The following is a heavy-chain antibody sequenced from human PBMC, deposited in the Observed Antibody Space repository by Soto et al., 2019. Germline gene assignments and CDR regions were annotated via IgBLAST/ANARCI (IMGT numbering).Heavy chain of an antibody. Sequence: QVQLQQWGAGLLKPSETLSLTCAVYGGSFSGYYWSWIRPPPGKGLEWIGELNHSGSTNYNPSLRGRVTIAVDTSKNQFSLKLSSVTAADTAVYYCARGGGYCSSTSCLNWFDPWGQGTLVTVSS. V-gene: IGHV4-34*01. CDR1: GGSFSGYY. J-gene: IGHJ5*02. CDR3: ARGGGYCSSTSCLNWFDP. CDR2: LNHSGST. D-gene: IGHD2-2*01.